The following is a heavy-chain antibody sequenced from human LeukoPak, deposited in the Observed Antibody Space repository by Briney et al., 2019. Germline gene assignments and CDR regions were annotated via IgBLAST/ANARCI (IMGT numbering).Heavy chain of an antibody. CDR2: ISGSTGTT. CDR1: GFTFNTYA. D-gene: IGHD3-10*01. CDR3: ARSGSGSYFLDY. V-gene: IGHV3-23*01. J-gene: IGHJ4*02. Sequence: PGGSLRLSCAASGFTFNTYAMSWVRQAPGKGLEWVSAISGSTGTTHYADSVKGRFTISRDNFKHTLYLQMNSLRAEDTAVYYCARSGSGSYFLDYWGQGTLVTVSS.